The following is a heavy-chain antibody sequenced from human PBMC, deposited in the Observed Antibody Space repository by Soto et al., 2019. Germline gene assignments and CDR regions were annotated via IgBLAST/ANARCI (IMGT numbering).Heavy chain of an antibody. CDR1: GFSFSSYG. V-gene: IGHV3-30*03. D-gene: IGHD1-26*01. CDR2: ISYDGTDE. Sequence: QVQLVESGGGVVQPGRSLRLSCAASGFSFSSYGMHWVRQAPGKGLEWVAMISYDGTDEYYADSVKGRFTISRDNSKNAVYLQMNSLRAEDTAVYYCARAEVGASRFDYWGQGILVAVSS. CDR3: ARAEVGASRFDY. J-gene: IGHJ4*02.